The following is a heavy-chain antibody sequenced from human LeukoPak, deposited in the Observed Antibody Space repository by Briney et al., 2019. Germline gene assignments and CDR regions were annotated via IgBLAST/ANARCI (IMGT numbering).Heavy chain of an antibody. J-gene: IGHJ4*02. V-gene: IGHV1-8*01. D-gene: IGHD1-26*01. Sequence: LEWIGWMNPNSGNTGYAQKFQGRVTMTRNTSISTAYMELSSLRSEDTAVYYCARGDSALDYWGQGTLVTVSS. CDR3: ARGDSALDY. CDR2: MNPNSGNT.